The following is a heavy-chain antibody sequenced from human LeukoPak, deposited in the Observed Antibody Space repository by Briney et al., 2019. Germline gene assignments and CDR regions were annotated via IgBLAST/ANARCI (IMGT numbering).Heavy chain of an antibody. J-gene: IGHJ5*02. D-gene: IGHD3-10*01. CDR1: GFTFSDYY. V-gene: IGHV3-11*06. Sequence: GGALRLSCAASGFTFSDYYMSWIRQAPGKGLEWVSYISSSSSYTKYADSVKGRFTISRDNAKNSLYLQMNSLKAQDTAVYYCAVRRITMVRGVIGPDWFDPWGQGTLVTVSS. CDR2: ISSSSSYT. CDR3: AVRRITMVRGVIGPDWFDP.